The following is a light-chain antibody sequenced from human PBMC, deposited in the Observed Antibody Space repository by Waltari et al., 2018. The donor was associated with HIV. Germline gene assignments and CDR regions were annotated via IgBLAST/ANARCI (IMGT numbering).Light chain of an antibody. J-gene: IGLJ2*01. Sequence: QSVVTPPPSVSGAPGQRVTTPCTGRSSPLGPGYDAHWSRQLPGTAPKLLIYGNSNRPSGVPDRFSGSKSGTSASLAITGLQAEDEADYYCQSYDSSLSGSDVVFGGGTELTVL. CDR2: GNS. CDR1: SSPLGPGYD. V-gene: IGLV1-40*01. CDR3: QSYDSSLSGSDVV.